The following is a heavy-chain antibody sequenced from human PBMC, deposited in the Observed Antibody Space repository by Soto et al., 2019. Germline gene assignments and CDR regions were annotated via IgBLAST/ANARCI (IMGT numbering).Heavy chain of an antibody. CDR3: ETVTVTGAFDI. V-gene: IGHV3-30*03. Sequence: ESGGGVVQPGRSLRLSCAASGFTFSSYGMHWVRQAPGKGLEWVAVISYDGSNKYYADSVKGRFTISRDNSKNTLYLQMNSLRAEDTAVYYCETVTVTGAFDIWGQGTMVTVSS. J-gene: IGHJ3*02. CDR1: GFTFSSYG. CDR2: ISYDGSNK. D-gene: IGHD4-17*01.